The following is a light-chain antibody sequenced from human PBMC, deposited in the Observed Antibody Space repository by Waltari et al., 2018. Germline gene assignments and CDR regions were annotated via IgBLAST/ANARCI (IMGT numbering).Light chain of an antibody. Sequence: DIQMTQSPSSLSASVGDRVTIPCRASQSISNYLNWYQQKPGKAPKLLIYAASSLQSGVPSRFSGSGSGTDFTLTISSLQPEDFATYCCQQSYNTPITFGQGTRLEIK. J-gene: IGKJ5*01. CDR2: AAS. V-gene: IGKV1-39*01. CDR1: QSISNY. CDR3: QQSYNTPIT.